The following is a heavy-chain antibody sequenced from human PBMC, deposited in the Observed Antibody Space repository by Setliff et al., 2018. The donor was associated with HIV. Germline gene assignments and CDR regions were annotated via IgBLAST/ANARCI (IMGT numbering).Heavy chain of an antibody. CDR3: ARDLDSSGYGDAFDI. CDR1: GDTFTSYP. D-gene: IGHD3-22*01. V-gene: IGHV1-18*01. CDR2: ISGYNGNT. J-gene: IGHJ3*02. Sequence: ASVKVSCKASGDTFTSYPITWVRQAPGQGLEWMGWISGYNGNTNYAQRLQGRITMTTDTPTNTAYMELRSLRSDDTAVYYCARDLDSSGYGDAFDIWGQGTMVTVSS.